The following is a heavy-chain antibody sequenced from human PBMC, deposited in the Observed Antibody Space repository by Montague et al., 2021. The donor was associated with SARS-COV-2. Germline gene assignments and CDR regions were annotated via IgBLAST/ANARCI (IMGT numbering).Heavy chain of an antibody. D-gene: IGHD2-15*01. Sequence: SLRLSCAASGFTFSNYWWHWVRQVPGKGLVWVSRINPDGSRPTYXYSXKGRFTISRDNAKNTVYLQMSGLRVEDTAVYYCAGAPHCGGGSCFSFDYYGLDVWGQGTTVSVSS. J-gene: IGHJ6*02. CDR1: GFTFSNYW. CDR2: INPDGSRP. V-gene: IGHV3-74*03. CDR3: AGAPHCGGGSCFSFDYYGLDV.